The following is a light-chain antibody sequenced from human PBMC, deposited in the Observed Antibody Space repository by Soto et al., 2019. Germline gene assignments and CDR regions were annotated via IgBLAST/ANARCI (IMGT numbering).Light chain of an antibody. V-gene: IGKV3-11*01. CDR1: QAVNTR. CDR2: LAS. J-gene: IGKJ1*01. Sequence: EIVLTQSPATLSSFPGDRVTLSRRASQAVNTRLAWYQHKPGQAPRLLIYLASNRAAGVPARFSGSGSGTDFTLTISDVEPEDFAVYYCHQRQSWPRTFGQGTTVDI. CDR3: HQRQSWPRT.